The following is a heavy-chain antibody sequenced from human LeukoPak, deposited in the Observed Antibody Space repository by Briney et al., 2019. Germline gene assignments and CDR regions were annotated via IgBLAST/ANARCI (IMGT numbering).Heavy chain of an antibody. CDR1: GGSISSSSYY. V-gene: IGHV4-39*07. Sequence: SETLSLTCTVSGGSISSSSYYWGWIRQPPGKGLEWIGSIYYSGSTYYTPSLKSRVTMSVDTSKSQFSLKLSSVTAADTAVYYCARAGGYYYADFDYWGQGTLVTVSS. CDR2: IYYSGST. CDR3: ARAGGYYYADFDY. D-gene: IGHD3-22*01. J-gene: IGHJ4*02.